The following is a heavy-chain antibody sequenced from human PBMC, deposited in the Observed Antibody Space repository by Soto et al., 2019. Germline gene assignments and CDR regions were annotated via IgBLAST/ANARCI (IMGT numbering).Heavy chain of an antibody. CDR1: GFIFSEST. Sequence: GGSLRLSCSASGFIFSESTIYWVREVPGKGLEAISAVSTSGRSTYYADSVKDRFTISRDNSKNTLFLQMGSLRPEDTAIYYCVKQAHGLDGVAFDYWGQGTQVTVSS. CDR3: VKQAHGLDGVAFDY. V-gene: IGHV3-64D*06. D-gene: IGHD2-15*01. J-gene: IGHJ4*02. CDR2: VSTSGRST.